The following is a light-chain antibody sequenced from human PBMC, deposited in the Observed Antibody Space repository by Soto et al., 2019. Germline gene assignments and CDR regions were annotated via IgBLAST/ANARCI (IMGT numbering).Light chain of an antibody. J-gene: IGLJ1*01. CDR3: TSYTSSTPFYV. CDR2: DVG. CDR1: RTDAADGYDY. V-gene: IGLV2-14*03. Sequence: SVLTKPASMSRSPGQCIAISYTGDRTDAADGYDYVSWYQQHPGKAPQLIIYDVGNRPSGVSDRFSGAKSGNTASLTISGLQAEDEAEYYCTSYTSSTPFYVFGTGTKVTVL.